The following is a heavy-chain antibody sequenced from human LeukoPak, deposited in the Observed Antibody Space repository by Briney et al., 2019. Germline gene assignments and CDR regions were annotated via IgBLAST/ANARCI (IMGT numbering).Heavy chain of an antibody. CDR2: IFTSGIISGNT. D-gene: IGHD5-18*01. CDR3: ARGGYSYGFPSYYFDY. Sequence: SETLSLTCTVSGGSTSSYYWSWIRQSPGKGLEWIGRIFTSGIISGNTNYNPSLASRVTMSVDASKNQFSLKLTSVTAADTAVYYCARGGYSYGFPSYYFDYWGQGTLVTVSS. CDR1: GGSTSSYY. J-gene: IGHJ4*02. V-gene: IGHV4-4*07.